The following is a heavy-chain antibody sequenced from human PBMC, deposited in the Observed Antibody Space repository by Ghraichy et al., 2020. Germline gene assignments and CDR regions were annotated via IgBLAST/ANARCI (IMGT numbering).Heavy chain of an antibody. CDR3: ARVGNWGYWFDP. J-gene: IGHJ5*02. D-gene: IGHD7-27*01. V-gene: IGHV1-8*01. CDR1: GYTFTSYD. CDR2: MNPNSGNT. Sequence: ASVKVSCKASGYTFTSYDINWVRQATGQGLEWMGWMNPNSGNTGYAQKFQGRVTMTRNTSISTAYMELSSLRSEDTAVYYCARVGNWGYWFDPWGRGTLVTVSS.